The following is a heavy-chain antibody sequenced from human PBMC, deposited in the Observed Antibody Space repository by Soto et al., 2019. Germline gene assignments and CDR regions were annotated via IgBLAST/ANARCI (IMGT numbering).Heavy chain of an antibody. CDR1: GGSFTGYY. CDR2: INHSGST. J-gene: IGHJ4*02. CDR3: ARVLSGAADY. D-gene: IGHD1-26*01. Sequence: LSLTCAVYGGSFTGYYWSWIRQPPGKGLEWIGEINHSGSTNYNPSLKSRVTISVDTSKNQISLKLSSVTAADTAVYYCARVLSGAADYWGQGTLVTVSS. V-gene: IGHV4-34*01.